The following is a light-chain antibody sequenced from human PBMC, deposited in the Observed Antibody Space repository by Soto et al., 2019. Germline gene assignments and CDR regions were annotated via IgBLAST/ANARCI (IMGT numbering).Light chain of an antibody. V-gene: IGLV2-23*02. CDR1: SSDVGSYNL. Sequence: QSVLTQPASVSGSPGQSITISCTGTSSDVGSYNLVSWYQQHPGKAPKLLIYEVSKRPSGVSNCFSGSMSGHTASLTSSGLQDEDEADYYCCSYAGSSTVVFGGGTKVTVL. CDR2: EVS. CDR3: CSYAGSSTVV. J-gene: IGLJ2*01.